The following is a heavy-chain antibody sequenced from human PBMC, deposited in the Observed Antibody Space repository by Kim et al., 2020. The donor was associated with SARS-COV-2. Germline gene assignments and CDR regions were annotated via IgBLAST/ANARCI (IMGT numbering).Heavy chain of an antibody. J-gene: IGHJ4*02. CDR3: TTLDFYYESDGSRNYLDY. D-gene: IGHD3-16*01. Sequence: GGSLRLSCVASGFSFNDAWMNWVRQVPGKGLEWVGRIKSTGEAGTIEYAVPVMGRFTISRDDSINTLYLQMTSLKSEDTGLYYCTTLDFYYESDGSRNYLDYWGQGTMVSVSS. CDR2: IKSTGEAGTI. CDR1: GFSFNDAW. V-gene: IGHV3-15*01.